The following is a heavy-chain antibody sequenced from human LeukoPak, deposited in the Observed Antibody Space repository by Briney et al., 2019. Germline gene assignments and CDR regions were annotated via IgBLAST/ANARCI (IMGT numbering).Heavy chain of an antibody. CDR3: ARLYHMMYDPYYFDY. V-gene: IGHV5-51*01. CDR2: IYPGDSDT. D-gene: IGHD2-8*01. J-gene: IGHJ4*02. CDR1: GYSFTSYW. Sequence: GESLKISCKGSGYSFTSYWIGWVRQMPGKGLEWMGIIYPGDSDTRYSPSFQGQVTISADKSISTAYLQWSSLKASDTAMYYCARLYHMMYDPYYFDYWGQGTLVTVSS.